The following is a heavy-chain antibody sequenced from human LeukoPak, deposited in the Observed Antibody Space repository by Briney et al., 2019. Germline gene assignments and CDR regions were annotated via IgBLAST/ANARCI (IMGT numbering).Heavy chain of an antibody. D-gene: IGHD6-19*01. V-gene: IGHV3-33*01. CDR3: AREGSGWYSFHYGMDV. J-gene: IGHJ6*04. CDR2: IWYDGSNK. CDR1: GITFSSYG. Sequence: GRSLRLSCAASGITFSSYGMHWVRQAPGKGLEWVAVIWYDGSNKYYADSVKGRFTISRDNSKNTLYLQMNSLRAEDTAVYYCAREGSGWYSFHYGMDVWGKGTTATVSS.